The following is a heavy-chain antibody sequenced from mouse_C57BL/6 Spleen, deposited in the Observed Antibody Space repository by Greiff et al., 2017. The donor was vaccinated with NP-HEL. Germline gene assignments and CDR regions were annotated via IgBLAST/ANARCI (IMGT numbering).Heavy chain of an antibody. J-gene: IGHJ3*01. Sequence: EVKLQESGPGLVKPSQSLSLTCSVTGYSFTSGYYWNWIRQFPGSQQEWMGYISYDGSNNYNPSFKNRTTITRDTSKNQFFLKLNSVSTEDTATYYCARDLYGSSLAWFAYWGQGTLVTVSA. CDR1: GYSFTSGYY. CDR2: ISYDGSN. D-gene: IGHD1-1*01. CDR3: ARDLYGSSLAWFAY. V-gene: IGHV3-6*01.